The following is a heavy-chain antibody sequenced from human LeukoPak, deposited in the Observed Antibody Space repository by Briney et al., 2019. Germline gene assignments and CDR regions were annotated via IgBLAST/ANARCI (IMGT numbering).Heavy chain of an antibody. V-gene: IGHV4-61*08. Sequence: PSETLSLTCTVSGDSLSSGGHSWGWVRLPPGKGLEWIGYTSNSGCTNCNPSLESRVTLSVDTSKSQFSLTLTSVTAADTAVYYCARDHWGSLDYWGQEILVTVSP. J-gene: IGHJ4*02. CDR3: ARDHWGSLDY. CDR2: TSNSGCT. D-gene: IGHD7-27*01. CDR1: GDSLSSGGHS.